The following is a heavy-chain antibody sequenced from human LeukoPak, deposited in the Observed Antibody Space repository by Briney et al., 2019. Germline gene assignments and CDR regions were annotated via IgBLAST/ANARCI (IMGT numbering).Heavy chain of an antibody. V-gene: IGHV3-21*01. Sequence: GGSLRLSCAASGLTFSNYAMSWVRQAPGKGLEWVSSISSSSSYIYYADSVKGRFTISRDNAKNSLYLQMNSLRAEDTAVYYCARVRSVPNLGMDVWGQGTTVTVSS. CDR3: ARVRSVPNLGMDV. CDR2: ISSSSSYI. CDR1: GLTFSNYA. J-gene: IGHJ6*02. D-gene: IGHD3-3*01.